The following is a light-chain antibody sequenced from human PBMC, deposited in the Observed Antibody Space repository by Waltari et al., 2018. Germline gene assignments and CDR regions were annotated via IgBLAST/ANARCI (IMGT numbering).Light chain of an antibody. CDR3: LQHDTYPFT. Sequence: DIKMTQSQSSLSASVGDTVTITCRASQDISTYLNWFQQKPGTAPKLLIYTANTLQSGVPSRFRGIGSGTEFTLTITSLQPEDFATYYCLQHDTYPFTFGPGTKLDIK. CDR1: QDISTY. V-gene: IGKV1-17*01. CDR2: TAN. J-gene: IGKJ3*01.